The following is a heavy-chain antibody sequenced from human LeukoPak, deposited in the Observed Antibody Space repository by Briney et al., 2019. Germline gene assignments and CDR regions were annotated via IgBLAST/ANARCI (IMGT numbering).Heavy chain of an antibody. V-gene: IGHV3-49*04. CDR3: LRHYSR. D-gene: IGHD6-13*01. CDR1: GFTYGDNA. Sequence: LAGGSLRLSCTGSGFTYGDNAMSWVGQAPGKGVEWVAFIRNRAYGGTTAYAASVKARFTISRDDSKSIAYLQMNSLKTEDTAVYYCLRHYSRWGQGTLVTVSS. J-gene: IGHJ4*02. CDR2: IRNRAYGGTT.